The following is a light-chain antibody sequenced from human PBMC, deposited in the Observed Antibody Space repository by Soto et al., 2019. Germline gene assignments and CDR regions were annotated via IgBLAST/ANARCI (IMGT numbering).Light chain of an antibody. J-gene: IGKJ5*01. CDR1: QSISSY. Sequence: DIQMTQKTSSLSASVGDRVTITCRASQSISSYLNWYQQKPGKAPKLLIYAASSLQSGVPSRFSGSGSGTDFTLTITCLQPEDFATYFCQQCYDLPISFAEVTRLE. V-gene: IGKV1-39*01. CDR3: QQCYDLPIS. CDR2: AAS.